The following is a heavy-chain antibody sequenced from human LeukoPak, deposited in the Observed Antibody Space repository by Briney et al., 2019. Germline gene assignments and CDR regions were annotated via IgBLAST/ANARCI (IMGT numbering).Heavy chain of an antibody. J-gene: IGHJ6*02. CDR3: ARDEDTDYDILTGNYYYYGMDV. V-gene: IGHV1-18*01. CDR2: ISAYNGNT. Sequence: ASVKVSCKASGYTFTSYGISWVRQAPGQGLEWMGWISAYNGNTNYAQKLQGRVTMTTDTSTSTAYMELRSLRSDDTAVYYCARDEDTDYDILTGNYYYYGMDVWGQGTTVTVSS. D-gene: IGHD3-9*01. CDR1: GYTFTSYG.